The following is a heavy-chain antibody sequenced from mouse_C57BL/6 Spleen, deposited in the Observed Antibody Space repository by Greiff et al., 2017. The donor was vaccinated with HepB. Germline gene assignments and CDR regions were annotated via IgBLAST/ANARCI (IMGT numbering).Heavy chain of an antibody. Sequence: EVKVEESGGGLVQPGGSLKLSCAASGFTFSDYYMYWVRQTPEKRLEWVAYISNGGGSTYYPDTVKGRFTISRDNAKNTRYLQMSRLKSEDTAMYYCARHGDYWGQGTSVTVSS. CDR1: GFTFSDYY. CDR3: ARHGDY. J-gene: IGHJ4*01. V-gene: IGHV5-12*01. CDR2: ISNGGGST.